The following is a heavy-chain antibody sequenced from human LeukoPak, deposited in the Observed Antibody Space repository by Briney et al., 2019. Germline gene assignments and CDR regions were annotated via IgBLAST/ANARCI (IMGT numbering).Heavy chain of an antibody. D-gene: IGHD3-10*01. V-gene: IGHV3-48*03. CDR2: ISSSGSTI. CDR1: GFTFSSYE. CDR3: ARAGWFGPVLDAFDI. Sequence: PGGSLRLSCAASGFTFSSYEMNWVRQAPGKGLEWVSYISSSGSTIYYADSVKGRFTISRDNAKNSLYLQMNSLRAEDTAVYYCARAGWFGPVLDAFDIWGQGTMVTVSS. J-gene: IGHJ3*02.